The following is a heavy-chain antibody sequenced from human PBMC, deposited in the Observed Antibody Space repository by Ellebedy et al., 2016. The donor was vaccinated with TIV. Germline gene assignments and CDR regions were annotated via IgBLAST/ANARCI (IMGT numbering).Heavy chain of an antibody. Sequence: AASVKVSCKASGYTFTSYAMHWVRQAPGQRLEWMGWINAGNGNTKYSQKFQGRVTITRDTSASTAYMELSSLRSEDTAVYYCARDRGQWRRDWFDPWGQGTLVIVSS. D-gene: IGHD6-19*01. CDR3: ARDRGQWRRDWFDP. CDR2: INAGNGNT. V-gene: IGHV1-3*01. J-gene: IGHJ5*02. CDR1: GYTFTSYA.